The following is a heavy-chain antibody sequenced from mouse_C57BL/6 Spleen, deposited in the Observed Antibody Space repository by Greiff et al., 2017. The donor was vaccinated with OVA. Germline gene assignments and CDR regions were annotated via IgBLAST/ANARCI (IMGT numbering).Heavy chain of an antibody. V-gene: IGHV1-80*01. Sequence: QVQLQQPGAELVKPGASVKISCKASGYAFSSYWMNWVKQRPGKGLEWIGQIYPGDGDTNYNGKFKGKATLTADKSSSTAYMQLSSLTSEDSAVYFCAREGTGTLFAYWGQGTLVTVSA. D-gene: IGHD4-1*01. CDR3: AREGTGTLFAY. CDR1: GYAFSSYW. CDR2: IYPGDGDT. J-gene: IGHJ3*01.